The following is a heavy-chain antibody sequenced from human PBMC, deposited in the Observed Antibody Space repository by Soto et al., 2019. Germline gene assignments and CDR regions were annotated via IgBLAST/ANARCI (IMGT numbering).Heavy chain of an antibody. CDR1: GYTFTSYG. Sequence: QVQLVQSGAEVKKPGASVKVSCKASGYTFTSYGISWVRQAPGQGLEWMGWISAYNGNTKYAQKLQGRVTMTTDTSTSTAYMERRSLRSDDTAVHYGARDFGSSGWYLAEYYFDYWGQGTLVTVSS. J-gene: IGHJ4*02. V-gene: IGHV1-18*01. CDR2: ISAYNGNT. D-gene: IGHD6-19*01. CDR3: ARDFGSSGWYLAEYYFDY.